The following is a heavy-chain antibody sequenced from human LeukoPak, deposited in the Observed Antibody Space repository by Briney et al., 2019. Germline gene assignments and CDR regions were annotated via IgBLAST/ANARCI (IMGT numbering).Heavy chain of an antibody. D-gene: IGHD5-12*01. CDR2: ISYDGSNK. J-gene: IGHJ4*02. CDR3: AKPAWYSGYPFDY. CDR1: GFTFSSYG. Sequence: TGGSLRLSCAASGFTFSSYGMHWVRQAPGKGLEWVAVISYDGSNKYYADSVKGRFTTSRDNSKNTLYLQMNSLRAEDTAVYYCAKPAWYSGYPFDYWGQGTLVTVSS. V-gene: IGHV3-30*18.